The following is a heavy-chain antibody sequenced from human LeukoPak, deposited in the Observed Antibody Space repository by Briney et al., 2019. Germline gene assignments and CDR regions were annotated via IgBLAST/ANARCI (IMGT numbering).Heavy chain of an antibody. CDR3: ARDGGGPPDI. V-gene: IGHV3-53*01. D-gene: IGHD4-23*01. CDR2: IYSGGST. J-gene: IGHJ3*02. CDR1: GFTVSSNY. Sequence: GGSLRLSCAASGFTVSSNYMSWVRQAPGKGLEWVSVIYSGGSTYYADSVKGRFTFSRDNAKNSLYLQMNSLRAEDTAVYYCARDGGGPPDIWGQGTMVTVSS.